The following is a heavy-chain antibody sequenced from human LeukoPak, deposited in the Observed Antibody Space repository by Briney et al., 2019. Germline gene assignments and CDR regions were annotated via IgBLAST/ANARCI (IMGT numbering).Heavy chain of an antibody. Sequence: SETLSLTCTVSGGSITNYYWTWIRQPPGKGPEWIGYIYYSGSTHYNPSLKSRVTISADRSRNQFSLRLKSVTAADTAVYYCARDLQGSSWSFDPWGQGTLVTVSS. CDR2: IYYSGST. CDR3: ARDLQGSSWSFDP. CDR1: GGSITNYY. V-gene: IGHV4-59*01. J-gene: IGHJ5*02. D-gene: IGHD6-13*01.